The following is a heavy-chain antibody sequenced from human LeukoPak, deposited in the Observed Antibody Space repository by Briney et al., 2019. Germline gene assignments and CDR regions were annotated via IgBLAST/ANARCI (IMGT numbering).Heavy chain of an antibody. D-gene: IGHD4/OR15-4a*01. J-gene: IGHJ4*02. CDR2: SAHDEVGK. Sequence: PGGSLRLSCVGSGFTFSDYAIHWVRQAPGKGLEWVAASAHDEVGKQFADSVKGRFTLSRDNSRDSVHLQMNRLRGEDAAVYYCAKDRGYGEHEPFESWGQGSLVTVSS. V-gene: IGHV3-30*18. CDR3: AKDRGYGEHEPFES. CDR1: GFTFSDYA.